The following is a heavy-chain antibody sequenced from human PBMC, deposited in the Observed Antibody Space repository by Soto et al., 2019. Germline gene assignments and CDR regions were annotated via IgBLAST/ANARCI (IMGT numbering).Heavy chain of an antibody. D-gene: IGHD6-19*01. CDR2: MNPNSGNT. J-gene: IGHJ1*01. CDR3: ARPPSGYSSGWYPEYFQH. Sequence: ASVKVSCKASGYTFTSYDINWVRQATGQGLEWMGWMNPNSGNTGYAQKFQGRVTMTRNTSISTAYMELSSLRSEDTAVYYCARPPSGYSSGWYPEYFQHWGQGTLVTVSS. CDR1: GYTFTSYD. V-gene: IGHV1-8*01.